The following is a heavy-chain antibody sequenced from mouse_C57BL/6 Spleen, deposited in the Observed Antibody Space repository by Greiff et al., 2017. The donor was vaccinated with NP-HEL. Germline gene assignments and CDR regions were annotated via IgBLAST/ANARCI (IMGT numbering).Heavy chain of an antibody. J-gene: IGHJ1*03. CDR3: ASSGCNYDYDYWYFDD. CDR2: IYPRSGNT. Sequence: VQLQQSGAELVRPGASVKLSCKASGYTFTSYGIRWVKQSTGQGLEWIGDIYPRSGNTYYNAKFKGKATLTADKSSNTAYMELRSLTSEDTAVYYCASSGCNYDYDYWYFDDWGKGTTVTVSS. V-gene: IGHV1-81*01. CDR1: GYTFTSYG. D-gene: IGHD2-4*01.